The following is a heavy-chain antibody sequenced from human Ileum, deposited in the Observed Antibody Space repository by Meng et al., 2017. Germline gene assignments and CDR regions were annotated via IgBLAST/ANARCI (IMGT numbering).Heavy chain of an antibody. Sequence: GGSLRLSCAASGFTFSSYWMSWVRQAPGKGLEWVANIKQDGSEKYYVDSVKGRFTISRDNAKNSLYLQMNSLRAEDTAVYYCARDFLGRYDRSGFDAFDIWGRGTMVTVSS. D-gene: IGHD3-22*01. J-gene: IGHJ3*02. CDR2: IKQDGSEK. CDR3: ARDFLGRYDRSGFDAFDI. CDR1: GFTFSSYW. V-gene: IGHV3-7*01.